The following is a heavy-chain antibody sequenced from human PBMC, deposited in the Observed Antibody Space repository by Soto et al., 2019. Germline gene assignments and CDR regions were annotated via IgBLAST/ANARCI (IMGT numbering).Heavy chain of an antibody. D-gene: IGHD6-13*01. CDR1: GFTFSTYG. V-gene: IGHV3-30*03. CDR2: ISYDGSNK. CDR3: ARDPPGLAAARGG. Sequence: PGGSLRLSCAASGFTFSTYGMHWVRQGPGKGLEWVAIISYDGSNKYYADSVKGRFTISRDNSKNMLYLQMNSLRAEDTAVYYCARDPPGLAAARGGWGQGTTVTVSS. J-gene: IGHJ6*02.